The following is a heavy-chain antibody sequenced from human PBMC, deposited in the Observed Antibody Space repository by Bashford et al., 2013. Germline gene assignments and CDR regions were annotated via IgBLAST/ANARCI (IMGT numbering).Heavy chain of an antibody. CDR1: GYTFTTYY. CDR2: INPSGGST. Sequence: VASVKVSCKPSGYTFTTYYMHWVRQAPGQGLEWMGIINPSGGSTSYAQKLQGRVTMTRDTSTSTVYMELSSLRSEDTAVYYCARDFGDFEVDYWGQGTLVTVSS. CDR3: ARDFGDFEVDY. D-gene: IGHD4-17*01. V-gene: IGHV1-46*04. J-gene: IGHJ4*02.